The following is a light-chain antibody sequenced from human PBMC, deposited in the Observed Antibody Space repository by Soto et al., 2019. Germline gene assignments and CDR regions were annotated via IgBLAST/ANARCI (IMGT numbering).Light chain of an antibody. CDR3: QQYDAPVT. V-gene: IGKV3-15*01. J-gene: IGKJ2*01. Sequence: DILMTQSPVSLSVSPGERATLSCRSSQSVRSKLAWYQLKPGQAPRLVIYEASIRATGVPARISGSGSGTEFTLTISGLESEDSAFYFCQQYDAPVTFGQGTKLEIK. CDR1: QSVRSK. CDR2: EAS.